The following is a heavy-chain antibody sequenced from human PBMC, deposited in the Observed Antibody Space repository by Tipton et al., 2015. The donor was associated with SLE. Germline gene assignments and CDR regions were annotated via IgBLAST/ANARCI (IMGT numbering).Heavy chain of an antibody. CDR3: ARGVRIAVVKGWYFDL. CDR2: IIHSGST. D-gene: IGHD6-19*01. V-gene: IGHV4-34*01. Sequence: TLSLTCAVYGGSFSGYYWSWSRQTPGKGLEWVGEIIHSGSTKYNPSLKSRVTVSVDKSKNQFSLRLSSVTAADTAVYYCARGVRIAVVKGWYFDLWGRGTLVTVSS. CDR1: GGSFSGYY. J-gene: IGHJ2*01.